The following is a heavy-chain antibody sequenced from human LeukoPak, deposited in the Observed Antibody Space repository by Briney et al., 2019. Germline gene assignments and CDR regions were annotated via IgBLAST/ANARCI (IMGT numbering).Heavy chain of an antibody. CDR1: GGSISSGGYY. CDR2: IYYSGST. V-gene: IGHV4-31*03. D-gene: IGHD5-12*01. CDR3: ARFAGYPFPDHFDY. J-gene: IGHJ4*02. Sequence: SETLSLTCTVSGGSISSGGYYWSWIRQYPGKGLEWIGYIYYSGSTYYNPSLKSRVTISVDTSKNQFSLKLSSVTAADTAVYYCARFAGYPFPDHFDYWGQGTLVTVSS.